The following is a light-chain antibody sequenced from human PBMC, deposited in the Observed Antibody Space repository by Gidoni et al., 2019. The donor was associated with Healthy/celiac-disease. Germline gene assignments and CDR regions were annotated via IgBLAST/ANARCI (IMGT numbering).Light chain of an antibody. CDR1: SSNIGSNY. CDR3: AAWDDSRSGYWV. V-gene: IGLV1-47*01. Sequence: QSVLPQPPSASGTPGPRVTISCSGSSSNIGSNYVYWYQQLPGTAPNPLIYRNTQRPSGVPDRFSGSKSGTSASLAISGLQSEDEADYYCAAWDDSRSGYWVFGGGTKLTVL. CDR2: RNT. J-gene: IGLJ3*02.